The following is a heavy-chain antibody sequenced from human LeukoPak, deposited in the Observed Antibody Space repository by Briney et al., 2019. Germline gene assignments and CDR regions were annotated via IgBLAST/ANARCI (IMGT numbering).Heavy chain of an antibody. CDR1: GFTFSDHF. V-gene: IGHV3-72*01. J-gene: IGHJ4*02. CDR2: IKNRGNSYIT. D-gene: IGHD3-10*01. Sequence: GGSLRLSCAASGFTFSDHFMGWVRQAPGKGLEWVARIKNRGNSYITEYAASVEGRFTISRDDSKKSLYLQMNSLKTEDTAVYFCADMTYPGTYYWGQGTLVTVSS. CDR3: ADMTYPGTYY.